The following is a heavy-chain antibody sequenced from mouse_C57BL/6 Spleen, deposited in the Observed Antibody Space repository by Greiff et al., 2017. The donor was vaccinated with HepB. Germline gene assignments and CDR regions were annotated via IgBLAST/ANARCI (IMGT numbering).Heavy chain of an antibody. D-gene: IGHD2-3*01. CDR1: GYTFTSYW. Sequence: QVQLKQPGAELVKPGASVKLSCKASGYTFTSYWMQWVKQRPGQGLEWIGEIDPSDSYTNYNQKFKGKATLTVDTSSSTAYMQLSSLTSEDSAVYYCARLDGYPDYWGQGTTLTVSS. V-gene: IGHV1-50*01. CDR2: IDPSDSYT. J-gene: IGHJ2*01. CDR3: ARLDGYPDY.